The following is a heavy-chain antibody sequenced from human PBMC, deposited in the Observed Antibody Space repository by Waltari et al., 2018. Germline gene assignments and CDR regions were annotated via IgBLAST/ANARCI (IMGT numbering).Heavy chain of an antibody. CDR2: INPASGHT. CDR1: GYSFSSYA. V-gene: IGHV1-3*01. D-gene: IGHD6-13*01. CDR3: ARDEISAAGSLYYYYGLDV. Sequence: QVQLVQSGAEVMKPGASMKISCQTSGYSFSSYAIHWVRQAHGQRLEWVGWINPASGHTKYSQKFAGRVTITSETSADTVYMELTSLTSEDTAVFYCARDEISAAGSLYYYYGLDVWGQGTPVTVS. J-gene: IGHJ6*02.